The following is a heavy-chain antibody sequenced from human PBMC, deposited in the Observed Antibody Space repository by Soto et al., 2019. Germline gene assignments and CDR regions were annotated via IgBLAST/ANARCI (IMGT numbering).Heavy chain of an antibody. V-gene: IGHV1-24*01. D-gene: IGHD2-2*01. CDR2: FDPEDGET. Sequence: SVKVSCKVSGYTLTELSMHWVRQAPGKGLEWMGGFDPEDGETIYAQKFQGRVTMTEDTSTDTAYMELSSLRSEDTAVYYCATRYCSSTSCYPYYFDYWGQGTLVTVSS. CDR1: GYTLTELS. CDR3: ATRYCSSTSCYPYYFDY. J-gene: IGHJ4*02.